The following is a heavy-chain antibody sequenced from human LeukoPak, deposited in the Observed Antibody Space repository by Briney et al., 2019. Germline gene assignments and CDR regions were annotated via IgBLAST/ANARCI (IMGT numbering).Heavy chain of an antibody. Sequence: PGASVKVSCKASGYTFTNYAMQWVRQAPGQRLEWMGWINAGDGKTRYSQKFQGRVTITRDTSASTAYMELSSLRSEDTAVYYCARGRWFGTKVGYCFDYWGQGTLVTVSS. CDR3: ARGRWFGTKVGYCFDY. CDR1: GYTFTNYA. J-gene: IGHJ4*02. D-gene: IGHD3-10*01. V-gene: IGHV1-3*01. CDR2: INAGDGKT.